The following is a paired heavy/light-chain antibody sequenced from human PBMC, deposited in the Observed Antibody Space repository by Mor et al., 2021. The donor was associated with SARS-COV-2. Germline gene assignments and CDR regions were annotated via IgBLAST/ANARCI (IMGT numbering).Light chain of an antibody. CDR2: GAS. Sequence: EIVLTQSPGTMSLSPGEKVTLSCRASQSVSSAYLAWYQQKRGQAPRLLIYGASNRATGISDRFTGGGSGTDFTLTISRLEPEDFAVYYCQLYGGSIWTFGRGTKVEIK. J-gene: IGKJ1*01. CDR1: QSVSSAY. CDR3: QLYGGSIWT. V-gene: IGKV3-20*01.
Heavy chain of an antibody. J-gene: IGHJ3*01. CDR2: IGGSGISL. V-gene: IGHV3-23*02. CDR1: GFTFNNFG. CDR3: VRKSAVFSATLDL. Sequence: EVQLLESGGDLVQPGGSLRLSCEASGFTFNNFGMNWVRQAPGKGLEWVSGIGGSGISLYYRETVKGRFTISRDNFKNTLYLQMSSLRVDDTAVYYCVRKSAVFSATLDLWGQGTMVTVSS. D-gene: IGHD1-1*01.